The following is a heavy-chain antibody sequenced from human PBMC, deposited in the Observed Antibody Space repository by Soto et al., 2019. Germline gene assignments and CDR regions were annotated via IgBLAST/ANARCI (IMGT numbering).Heavy chain of an antibody. V-gene: IGHV1-46*02. CDR3: TRDSYEDYYFDY. Sequence: VASGSLRKAFGYTLDRYYMHWVRQAPGQGLEWMGIMNPGGVIMTYAQRFQGRVTMTRDSSTSTVSMELSSLRSDDTAVYYCTRDSYEDYYFDYWGQGTLVTVSS. CDR1: GYTLDRYY. J-gene: IGHJ4*02. CDR2: MNPGGVIM. D-gene: IGHD4-17*01.